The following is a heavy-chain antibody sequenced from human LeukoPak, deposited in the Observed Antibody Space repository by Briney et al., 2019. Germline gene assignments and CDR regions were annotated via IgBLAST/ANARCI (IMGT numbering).Heavy chain of an antibody. J-gene: IGHJ4*02. D-gene: IGHD1-1*01. CDR2: IDPSDSYS. Sequence: GEPLRISCKGSGYSFTTYWTSWVRQMPGKGLEWMGNIDPSDSYSNYSPSFQGHVTISADRSISTAYLQWSSLKASDTAIYYCARQSRWNDDFWGQGTLVTVSS. V-gene: IGHV5-10-1*01. CDR3: ARQSRWNDDF. CDR1: GYSFTTYW.